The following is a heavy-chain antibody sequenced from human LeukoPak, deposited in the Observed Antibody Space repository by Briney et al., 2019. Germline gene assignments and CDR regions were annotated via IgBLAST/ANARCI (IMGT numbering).Heavy chain of an antibody. CDR1: GGSFSGYY. V-gene: IGHV4-34*01. D-gene: IGHD5-12*01. J-gene: IGHJ6*03. CDR2: INHSGST. CDR3: ARGQVEVATSIYYYYYYYMDV. Sequence: SETLSLTCAVYGGSFSGYYWSRIRQPPGKGLEWIGEINHSGSTNYNPSLKSRVTISVDTSKNQFSLKLSSVTAADTAVYYCARGQVEVATSIYYYYYYYMDVWGKGTTVTVSS.